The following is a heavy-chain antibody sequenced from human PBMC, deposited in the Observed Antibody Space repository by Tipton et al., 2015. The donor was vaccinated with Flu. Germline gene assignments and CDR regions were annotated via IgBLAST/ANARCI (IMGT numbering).Heavy chain of an antibody. J-gene: IGHJ3*02. CDR1: GFTFSSYG. CDR2: IWYDGSNK. Sequence: SLRLSCAASGFTFSSYGMHWVRQAPGKGLEWVAVIWYDGSNKYYADSVKGRFTISRDNSKNTLYLQMNSLRAEDTAVYYCAKDLGVLDAFDIWGQGTMVTVSS. CDR3: AKDLGVLDAFDI. V-gene: IGHV3-33*06.